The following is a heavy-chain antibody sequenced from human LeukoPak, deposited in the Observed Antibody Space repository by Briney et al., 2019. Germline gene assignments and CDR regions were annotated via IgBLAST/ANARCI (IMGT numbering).Heavy chain of an antibody. CDR3: ARDSRRVTAKDFDY. D-gene: IGHD2-15*01. CDR2: ISSSSSYI. Sequence: PGGSLRLSCSASGFTFKNYAMTWVRQTPGKGLEWVSSISSSSSYIYYADSVKGRFTISRDNAKNSLYLQMNSLRAEDTAVYYCARDSRRVTAKDFDYWGQGTLVTVSS. J-gene: IGHJ4*02. CDR1: GFTFKNYA. V-gene: IGHV3-21*01.